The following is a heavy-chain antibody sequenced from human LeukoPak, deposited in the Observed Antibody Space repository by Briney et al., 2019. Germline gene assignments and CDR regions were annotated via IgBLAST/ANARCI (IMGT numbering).Heavy chain of an antibody. J-gene: IGHJ6*03. CDR1: GGTFISYA. V-gene: IGHV1-69*13. CDR3: ASARRIAARPRYYYYRDV. D-gene: IGHD6-6*01. Sequence: SVKVSCKASGGTFISYAISWVRQPPGQGLEWMVGIIPIFGTATYAQQFQGRLTITADDSTSIAYMELSSLRAEDRAVYYWASARRIAARPRYYYYRDVWGKGTTVTVSS. CDR2: IIPIFGTA.